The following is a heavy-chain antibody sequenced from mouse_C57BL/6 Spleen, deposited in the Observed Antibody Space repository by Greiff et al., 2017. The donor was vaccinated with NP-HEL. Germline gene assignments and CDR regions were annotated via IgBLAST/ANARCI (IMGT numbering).Heavy chain of an antibody. CDR1: GFNIKDYY. Sequence: EVQLKESGAELVKPGASVKLSCTASGFNIKDYYMHWVKQRTEQGLEWIGRIDPEDGETKSAPKVQGKANITADTSSNTAYLQRSSLTSEDTAVYYCARFDYYGSRYFDVWGTGTTVTVSS. CDR2: IDPEDGET. D-gene: IGHD1-1*01. CDR3: ARFDYYGSRYFDV. V-gene: IGHV14-2*01. J-gene: IGHJ1*03.